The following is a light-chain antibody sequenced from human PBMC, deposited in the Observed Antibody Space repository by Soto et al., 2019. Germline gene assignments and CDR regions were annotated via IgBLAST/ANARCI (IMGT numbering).Light chain of an antibody. CDR3: SSYTTRSTLV. CDR1: SSDVGAYDF. Sequence: QSALTQPASVSGSPGQSITISCTGTSSDVGAYDFVSWYQHYPGKAPKLVTFDVTHRPPGISDRFSGSKSANTASLTISGLQAEDEAFYYCSSYTTRSTLVFGXXXXLTVL. CDR2: DVT. J-gene: IGLJ2*01. V-gene: IGLV2-14*01.